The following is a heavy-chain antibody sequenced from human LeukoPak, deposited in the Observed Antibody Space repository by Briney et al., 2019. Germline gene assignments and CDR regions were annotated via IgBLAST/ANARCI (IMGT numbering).Heavy chain of an antibody. J-gene: IGHJ2*01. V-gene: IGHV1-58*02. CDR2: IVVGSGNT. Sequence: SVKVSCKASGFTFTSSAMQWVRQARGQRLEWIGWIVVGSGNTNYAQKFQERVTITRDMSTSTAYMELSSLRSEDTAVYYCAAERLNTAMASYPYWYFDLWGRGTLVTVSS. CDR3: AAERLNTAMASYPYWYFDL. D-gene: IGHD5-18*01. CDR1: GFTFTSSA.